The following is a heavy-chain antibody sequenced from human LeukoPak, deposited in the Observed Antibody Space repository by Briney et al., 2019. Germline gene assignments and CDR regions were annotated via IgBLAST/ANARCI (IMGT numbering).Heavy chain of an antibody. J-gene: IGHJ5*02. Sequence: GGSLRLSCVASGFIFSNYAMHWVRQAPGKGLEWVAVIWFDGSDKYYVDSVRGRFTISRDNSKNTLYLQMNNLGAEDTAVYYCEGGVWSSSFHRWGQGTLVTDSS. CDR2: IWFDGSDK. CDR1: GFIFSNYA. V-gene: IGHV3-33*01. CDR3: EGGVWSSSFHR. D-gene: IGHD2-21*01.